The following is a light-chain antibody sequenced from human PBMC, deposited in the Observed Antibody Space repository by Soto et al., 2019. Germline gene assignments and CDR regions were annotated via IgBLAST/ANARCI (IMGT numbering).Light chain of an antibody. J-gene: IGLJ2*01. V-gene: IGLV2-14*01. CDR3: RSYTSSNTVV. CDR2: EVS. Sequence: QSALTQPASVSGSPGQSITISCTGTSRDVGGYVSWYQQHPGKAPKLMIYEVSNRPSGVSNRFSGSKSGNTASLTISGLRAEDEADYYCRSYTSSNTVVFGGGTKLTVL. CDR1: SRDVGGY.